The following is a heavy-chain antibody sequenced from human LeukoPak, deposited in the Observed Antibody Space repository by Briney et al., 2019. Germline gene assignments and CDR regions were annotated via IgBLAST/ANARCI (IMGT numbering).Heavy chain of an antibody. Sequence: PGGSLRLSCAASGFTFSSYGMHWVRQAPGKGLEWVAVISYDGSKKYYADSVKGRFTISRDNSKNTLYLQMNSLRAEDTAVYYCADSNYWYPVDYWGQGTLVTVSS. CDR3: ADSNYWYPVDY. CDR1: GFTFSSYG. J-gene: IGHJ4*02. V-gene: IGHV3-33*01. CDR2: ISYDGSKK. D-gene: IGHD4-11*01.